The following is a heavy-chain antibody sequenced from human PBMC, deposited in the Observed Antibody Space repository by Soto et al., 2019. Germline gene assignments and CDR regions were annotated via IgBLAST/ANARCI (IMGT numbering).Heavy chain of an antibody. CDR2: ISWNSGSI. J-gene: IGHJ6*02. CDR3: AKGYCSSTSCYSAAYYYGMDV. Sequence: GGSLRLSCAASGFTFDDYAMHWVRQAPGKGLEWVSGISWNSGSIGYADSVKGRFTISRDNAKNSLYLQMNSLRAEDTAVYYCAKGYCSSTSCYSAAYYYGMDVWGQGTTVTVSS. CDR1: GFTFDDYA. D-gene: IGHD2-2*02. V-gene: IGHV3-9*01.